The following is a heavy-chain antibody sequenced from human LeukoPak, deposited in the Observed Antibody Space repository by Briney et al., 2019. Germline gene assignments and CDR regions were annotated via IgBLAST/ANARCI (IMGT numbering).Heavy chain of an antibody. V-gene: IGHV4-4*07. Sequence: PSETLSLTCTVSGGSISSYYWSWIRQPAGKGLEWIWRIYTSGSTNYNPSLKSRVTMSVDTSKNQFSLKLSSVTAADTAVYYCASTGYSSGWYDYYYYMDVWGKGTMVTVSS. CDR3: ASTGYSSGWYDYYYYMDV. J-gene: IGHJ6*03. CDR2: IYTSGST. D-gene: IGHD6-19*01. CDR1: GGSISSYY.